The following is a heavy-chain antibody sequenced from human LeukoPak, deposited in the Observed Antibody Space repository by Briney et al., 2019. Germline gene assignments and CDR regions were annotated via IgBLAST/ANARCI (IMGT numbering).Heavy chain of an antibody. CDR3: VREGKVYYDFWSRYYYFDS. J-gene: IGHJ4*02. V-gene: IGHV4-39*07. D-gene: IGHD3-3*01. Sequence: PSETLSLTCTVSGGSISSSSYYWGWIRQTPGQGLEWIASIYHSGSVNYNPSLKSRVTISVATSRNQFSLKLTSLTAADTAVYYCVREGKVYYDFWSRYYYFDSWGQGTLVTVSS. CDR2: IYHSGSV. CDR1: GGSISSSSYY.